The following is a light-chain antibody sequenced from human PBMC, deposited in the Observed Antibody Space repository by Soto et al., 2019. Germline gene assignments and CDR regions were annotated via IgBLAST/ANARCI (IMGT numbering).Light chain of an antibody. CDR2: DAS. CDR3: QQRQYWPTLT. CDR1: QSVSSY. V-gene: IGKV3-11*01. Sequence: EIVLTQSPATLSLSPGERATLSCRASQSVSSYLAWYQQRPGQAPRLLIYDASNRAAGIPARFSGSGSGTDFTLTISSLEPEDFAVYYCQQRQYWPTLTFGGGTKVDIK. J-gene: IGKJ4*01.